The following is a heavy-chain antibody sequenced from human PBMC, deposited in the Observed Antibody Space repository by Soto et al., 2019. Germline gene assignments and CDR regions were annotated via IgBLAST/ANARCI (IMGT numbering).Heavy chain of an antibody. Sequence: AESLRLSRTASGFPFSSYAMIWVRQAPGKGLEWVSAISGSGGSTYYADSVKGRFTISRDNSKNTLYLQMNSLRAEDTAVYYCATQLSRGYYYYGMDVWGQGTTVTVSS. D-gene: IGHD6-13*01. CDR2: ISGSGGST. CDR3: ATQLSRGYYYYGMDV. J-gene: IGHJ6*02. CDR1: GFPFSSYA. V-gene: IGHV3-23*01.